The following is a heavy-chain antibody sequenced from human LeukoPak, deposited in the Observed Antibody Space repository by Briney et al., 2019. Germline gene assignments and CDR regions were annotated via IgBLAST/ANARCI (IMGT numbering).Heavy chain of an antibody. CDR2: IYYSGST. J-gene: IGHJ5*02. CDR1: GGSISSSSYY. V-gene: IGHV4-61*01. D-gene: IGHD4-23*01. CDR3: ARENDYGGNSNNWFDP. Sequence: PSETLSLTCTVSGGSISSSSYYWGWIRQPPGKGLEWIGYIYYSGSTNYNPSLKSRVTISVDTSKNQFSLKLSSVTAADTAVYYCARENDYGGNSNNWFDPWGQGTLVTVSS.